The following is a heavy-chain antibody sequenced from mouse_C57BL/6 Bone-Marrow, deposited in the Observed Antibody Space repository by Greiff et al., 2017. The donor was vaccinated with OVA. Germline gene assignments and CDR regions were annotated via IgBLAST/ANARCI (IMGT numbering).Heavy chain of an antibody. CDR3: ARGGIYYGNYYAMDY. CDR2: IYPRSGNT. V-gene: IGHV1-81*01. J-gene: IGHJ4*01. D-gene: IGHD2-1*01. CDR1: GYTFTSYG. Sequence: VQLQQSGAELARPGASVKLSCKASGYTFTSYGISWVKQRTGQGLEWIGEIYPRSGNTYYNEKFKGKATLTADKSSSTAYMELRSLTSEDSAVYFCARGGIYYGNYYAMDYLGQGTSVTVSS.